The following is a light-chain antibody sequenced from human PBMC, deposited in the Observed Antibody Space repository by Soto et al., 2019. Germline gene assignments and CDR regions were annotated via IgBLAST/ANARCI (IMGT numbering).Light chain of an antibody. CDR3: QQYNNWWT. CDR2: GAS. V-gene: IGKV3-15*01. Sequence: EIVMTQSPATLSVSPGERATLSCRASQSVSSNLAWYQQKPGQAPRLLICGASTRATGTPARFSGSGSGTEFTLTISSLQSEDFAVYYCQQYNNWWTFGQGTKVEIK. J-gene: IGKJ1*01. CDR1: QSVSSN.